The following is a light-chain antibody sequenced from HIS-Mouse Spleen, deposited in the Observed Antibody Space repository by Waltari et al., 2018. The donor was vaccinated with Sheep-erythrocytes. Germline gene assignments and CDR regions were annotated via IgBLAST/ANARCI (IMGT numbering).Light chain of an antibody. CDR2: DLS. Sequence: QSALTQPRSVSGSPGPSGTISCTGTSSDVGGYNYFSWYQQHPGNAPKLMIYDLSKRPSGVPDRFSGSKSGNTASLTISGLQAEDEADYYCCSYAGSYTVVFGGGTKLTVL. CDR3: CSYAGSYTVV. CDR1: SSDVGGYNY. J-gene: IGLJ2*01. V-gene: IGLV2-11*01.